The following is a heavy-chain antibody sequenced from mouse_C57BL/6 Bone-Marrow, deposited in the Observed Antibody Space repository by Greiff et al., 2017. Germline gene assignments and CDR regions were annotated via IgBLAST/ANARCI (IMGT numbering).Heavy chain of an antibody. Sequence: QVQLQQSGPELVKPGASVKISCKASGYSFTSYYIHWVKQRPGQGLEWIGWIYPGSGNTKYNEKFKGKATLTADTSSSTAYMQLSSLTSEDSAVYYCARWGTTVVTLDYFDYWGQGTTLTVSS. V-gene: IGHV1-66*01. J-gene: IGHJ2*01. CDR1: GYSFTSYY. D-gene: IGHD1-1*01. CDR3: ARWGTTVVTLDYFDY. CDR2: IYPGSGNT.